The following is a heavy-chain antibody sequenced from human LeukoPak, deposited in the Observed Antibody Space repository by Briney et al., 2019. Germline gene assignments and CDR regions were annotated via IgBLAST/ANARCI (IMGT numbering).Heavy chain of an antibody. V-gene: IGHV3-21*01. CDR3: TRRGGLSSGRSFDY. CDR1: GFSFSSYD. Sequence: GGSLRLSCVGSGFSFSSYDMNWVRQAPGKGLEWVSSISSRSSYIYSAESMKGRFTISRDNANNSLFLQMDGLRAEDTAVYYCTRRGGLSSGRSFDYWGQGTLVTVSS. J-gene: IGHJ4*02. CDR2: ISSRSSYI. D-gene: IGHD3-10*02.